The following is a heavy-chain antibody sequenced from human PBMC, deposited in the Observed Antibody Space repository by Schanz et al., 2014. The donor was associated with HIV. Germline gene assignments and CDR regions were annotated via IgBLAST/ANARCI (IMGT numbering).Heavy chain of an antibody. CDR2: ISAYNGNT. Sequence: QVQLVQSGAEVKKPGASVKVSCKASGDTFNGDFMHWVRQAPGQGLEWMGWISAYNGNTNYAQKIQGRVTMTRDTSTSTAYMELRSLTSDDTAVYYCASGRFDTVIWWGDAFLIWGRGTMVTVSS. V-gene: IGHV1-18*04. CDR3: ASGRFDTVIWWGDAFLI. J-gene: IGHJ3*02. CDR1: GDTFNGDF. D-gene: IGHD5-18*01.